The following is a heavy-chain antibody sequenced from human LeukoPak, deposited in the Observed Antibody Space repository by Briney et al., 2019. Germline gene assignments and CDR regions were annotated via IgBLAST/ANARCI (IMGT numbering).Heavy chain of an antibody. Sequence: SETLSLTCAVSGGSVSTSYYWSWIRQPPGKGLEWIGYFYSGSTNYNPSLRSRVTISVDTSKNQFSLKLSSVTAADTAVYYCARLYYDSSSYYYFDYWGQGTLVTVSS. D-gene: IGHD3-22*01. V-gene: IGHV4-59*02. CDR3: ARLYYDSSSYYYFDY. CDR2: FYSGST. CDR1: GGSVSTSYY. J-gene: IGHJ4*02.